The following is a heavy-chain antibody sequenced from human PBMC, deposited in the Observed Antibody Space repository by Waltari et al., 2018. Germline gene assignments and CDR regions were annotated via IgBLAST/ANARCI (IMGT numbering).Heavy chain of an antibody. CDR1: GGSFSGYY. D-gene: IGHD6-6*01. CDR3: ARGPVSTAPYFDS. Sequence: QVQLQQWGAGLLKPSETLSLTCVVYGGSFSGYYWSWIRQPPGKGLEWIGEINQSGRTNHNPSLKSRVTISIDTSKNQISLKLRSVTAADTALYYCARGPVSTAPYFDSWGQGTLVTVSP. CDR2: INQSGRT. V-gene: IGHV4-34*01. J-gene: IGHJ4*02.